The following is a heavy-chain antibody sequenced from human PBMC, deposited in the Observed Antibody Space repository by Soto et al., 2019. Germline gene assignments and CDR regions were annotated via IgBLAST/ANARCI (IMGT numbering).Heavy chain of an antibody. J-gene: IGHJ4*02. CDR3: AREDILTGPQPY. CDR1: GYSFTSYW. CDR2: IDPSDSYT. D-gene: IGHD3-9*01. V-gene: IGHV5-10-1*01. Sequence: GESLKISCKGSGYSFTSYWVSWVRQMPGKGLEWMGRIDPSDSYTNYSPSFQGHVTISADKSISTAYLQWSSLKASDTAMYYCAREDILTGPQPYWGQGTLVTVSS.